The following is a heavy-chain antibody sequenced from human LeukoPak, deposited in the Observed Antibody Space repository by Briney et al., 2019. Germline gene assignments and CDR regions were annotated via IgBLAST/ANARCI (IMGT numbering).Heavy chain of an antibody. J-gene: IGHJ4*02. Sequence: PGGSLRLSCAASGFTFSSYGMHWVRQAPGKGLEWVANIKQDGSEKYYVDSVKGRFTISRDNAKNSLYLQMNSLRAEDTAVYYCAREYYDILTGYYKGTDYWGQGTLVTVSS. CDR3: AREYYDILTGYYKGTDY. D-gene: IGHD3-9*01. CDR2: IKQDGSEK. CDR1: GFTFSSYG. V-gene: IGHV3-7*01.